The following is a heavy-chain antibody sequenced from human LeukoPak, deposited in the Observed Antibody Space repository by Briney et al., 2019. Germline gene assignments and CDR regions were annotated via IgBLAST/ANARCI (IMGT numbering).Heavy chain of an antibody. V-gene: IGHV3-7*01. CDR1: GFTFTTYW. J-gene: IGHJ4*02. Sequence: GGSLRLSCAASGFTFTTYWMSWVRQAPGKGLEWVANIKQDGSEKYYVDSVKGRFTVSRDNAKNSLYLQMNSLRAEDTDVYYCARDARAARLDYFDSWGQGTRVTVSS. CDR2: IKQDGSEK. CDR3: ARDARAARLDYFDS. D-gene: IGHD6-6*01.